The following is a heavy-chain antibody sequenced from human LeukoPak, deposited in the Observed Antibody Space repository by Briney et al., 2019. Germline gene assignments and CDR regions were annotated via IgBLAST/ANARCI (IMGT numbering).Heavy chain of an antibody. D-gene: IGHD3-3*01. CDR1: GFTFTTYW. V-gene: IGHV3-7*01. Sequence: GGSLRLSCAASGFTFTTYWMGWVRQAPGKGPEWVANINQVGSSKYFVDSVKGRFIISKDNAKNSLYLQMNSLRDEDTAVYYCARPTLTDFWSGYQAENYYYYYMDVWGKGTTVTVSS. CDR2: INQVGSSK. J-gene: IGHJ6*03. CDR3: ARPTLTDFWSGYQAENYYYYYMDV.